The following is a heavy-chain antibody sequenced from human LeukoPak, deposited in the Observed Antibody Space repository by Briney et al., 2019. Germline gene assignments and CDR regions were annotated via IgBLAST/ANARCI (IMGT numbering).Heavy chain of an antibody. CDR2: IYSGGST. J-gene: IGHJ4*02. D-gene: IGHD5-18*01. Sequence: GESLKISCAASGFTFSSYAMSWVRQAPGKGLEWVSVIYSGGSTYYADSVKGRFTISRDNSKNTLYLRMNSLRAEDTAVYYCARAIGYGASGIDYWGQGTLVTVSS. CDR1: GFTFSSYA. CDR3: ARAIGYGASGIDY. V-gene: IGHV3-66*02.